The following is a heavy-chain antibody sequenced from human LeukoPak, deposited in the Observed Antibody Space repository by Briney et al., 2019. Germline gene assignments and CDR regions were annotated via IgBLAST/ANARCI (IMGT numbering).Heavy chain of an antibody. V-gene: IGHV6-1*01. CDR3: ARGGQGDGYSADDAFDI. CDR2: TNYRSKWYN. J-gene: IGHJ3*02. CDR1: GDSVSNNIAT. Sequence: SQTLSLTCAISGDSVSNNIATWNWIRQSPSRGLEWLGRTNYRSKWYNDYAVSVKSRITINPDTSKNQFSLQLNSVTPEDTAVYYCARGGQGDGYSADDAFDIWGQGTMVTVSS. D-gene: IGHD5-24*01.